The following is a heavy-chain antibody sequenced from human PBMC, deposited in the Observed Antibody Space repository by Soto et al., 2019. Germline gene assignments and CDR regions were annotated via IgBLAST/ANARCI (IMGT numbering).Heavy chain of an antibody. Sequence: QVQLQQWGAGLLKPSETLSLTCAVYGGSFSGYYWSWIRQPPGKGLEWIGEINHSGSTNYNPSLKSRVTISVDTSKNQFSLKLSSVTAADTAVYYCARYGYSSAWYPYYYYYMDVWGKGTTVTVSS. CDR3: ARYGYSSAWYPYYYYYMDV. V-gene: IGHV4-34*01. J-gene: IGHJ6*03. CDR1: GGSFSGYY. CDR2: INHSGST. D-gene: IGHD6-19*01.